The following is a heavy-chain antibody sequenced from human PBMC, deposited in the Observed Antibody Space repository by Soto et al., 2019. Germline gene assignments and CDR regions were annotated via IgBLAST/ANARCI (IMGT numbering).Heavy chain of an antibody. CDR1: GGSFSGYY. Sequence: QVQLQQWGAGLLKPSETLSLTCAVYGGSFSGYYWSWIRQPPGKGLEWIGEINHSGSTNYNPSLKSRVTISVDTSKNQFSLKLSSVTAADTAVYYCATASGDDGDSEDYWGQGTLVTVSS. D-gene: IGHD3-10*01. V-gene: IGHV4-34*01. CDR2: INHSGST. J-gene: IGHJ4*02. CDR3: ATASGDDGDSEDY.